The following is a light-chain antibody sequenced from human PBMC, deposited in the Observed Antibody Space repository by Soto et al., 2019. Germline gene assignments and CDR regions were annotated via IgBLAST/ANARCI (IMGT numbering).Light chain of an antibody. CDR3: HQYYSVPLT. V-gene: IGKV4-1*01. CDR2: WAS. CDR1: QSVLYSSNNKNY. Sequence: DIVMTQSPDSLAVSLGERATINCKSSQSVLYSSNNKNYLAWYQQKPGQPPKLLIYWASTRGSGVPDRFSGSGSGTDFTLTISSLQDEDVEVYYCHQYYSVPLTLGGGTKVDIK. J-gene: IGKJ4*01.